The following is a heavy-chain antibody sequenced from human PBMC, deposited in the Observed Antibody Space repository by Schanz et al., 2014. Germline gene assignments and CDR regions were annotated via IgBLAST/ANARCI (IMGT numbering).Heavy chain of an antibody. CDR1: GYFFSSYG. CDR3: ARNVIATGRAFDL. J-gene: IGHJ3*01. V-gene: IGHV1-69*04. Sequence: QVQLVQSEAAVKKPGASVKVSCKASGYFFSSYGISWVRQAPGQGLEWMGRIIPIVDITNYAQKFLGRVTITADKSTSTAYMELKSLRSADTAVYYCARNVIATGRAFDLWGPGTMVTVS. CDR2: IIPIVDIT. D-gene: IGHD3-16*02.